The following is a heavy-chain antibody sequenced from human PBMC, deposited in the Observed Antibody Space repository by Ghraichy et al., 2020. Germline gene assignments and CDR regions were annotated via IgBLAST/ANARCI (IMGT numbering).Heavy chain of an antibody. CDR2: ISSSGTTI. CDR3: ARGMSYYYYYYMYV. Sequence: GGSLRLSCAASGFTFSDYYMSWIRQTPGKGLEWVSYISSSGTTIYYADSVKGRVTISRDNAKNSLYLQMNSLRAEDTAVYYCARGMSYYYYYYMYVWGKGTTVTVSS. V-gene: IGHV3-11*04. J-gene: IGHJ6*03. CDR1: GFTFSDYY. D-gene: IGHD2-8*01.